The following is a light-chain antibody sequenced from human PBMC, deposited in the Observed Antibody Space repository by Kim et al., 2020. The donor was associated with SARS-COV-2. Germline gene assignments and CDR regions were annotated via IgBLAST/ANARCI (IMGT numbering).Light chain of an antibody. V-gene: IGKV3-20*01. J-gene: IGKJ1*01. Sequence: SPEERDTLSCRDSQSVTDSFLAGYQQKPGQGPRLLIYDASSRTTGIPDRFSASGSGTDFNLTNSRLGPEDFAVYYCQYYGGSEGTFGQGTKVDIK. CDR2: DAS. CDR3: QYYGGSEGT. CDR1: QSVTDSF.